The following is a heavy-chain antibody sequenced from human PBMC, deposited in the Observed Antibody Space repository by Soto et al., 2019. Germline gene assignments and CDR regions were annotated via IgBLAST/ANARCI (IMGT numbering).Heavy chain of an antibody. CDR3: ARELDLRDVWSCHFGGVWFDP. Sequence: EVQLVESGGGLVQPGGSLRLSCAASGFTFSSYWMSWVRQAPGKGLEWVANIKQDGSEKYYVDSVKGRFTISRDNAKNSLYMHMNSLKAEDTAVYYCARELDLRDVWSCHFGGVWFDPWGQGTLVTVSS. CDR1: GFTFSSYW. V-gene: IGHV3-7*01. CDR2: IKQDGSEK. J-gene: IGHJ5*02. D-gene: IGHD3-3*01.